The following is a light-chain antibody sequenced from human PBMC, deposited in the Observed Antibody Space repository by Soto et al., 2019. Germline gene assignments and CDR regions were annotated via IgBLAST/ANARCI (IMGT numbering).Light chain of an antibody. J-gene: IGKJ4*01. V-gene: IGKV1-39*01. Sequence: DIQMTQSPSSLSASVGDRVTITFRASQSISSYLNWYQQKPGKAPKLLIYGASSLQSGVPSRFSGSGSGTDFTLTISSLQPEDVVTYYCQQSYSTPFTFGGGTKVEIK. CDR3: QQSYSTPFT. CDR2: GAS. CDR1: QSISSY.